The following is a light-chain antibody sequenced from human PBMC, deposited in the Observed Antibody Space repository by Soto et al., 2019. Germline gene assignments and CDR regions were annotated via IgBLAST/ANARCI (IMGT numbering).Light chain of an antibody. V-gene: IGKV3-15*01. CDR2: DIS. CDR1: QTVSRN. Sequence: EVVMTHSPATLSVSPCERAALSRRASQTVSRNLAWYQQRPGQAPRLLIYDISNRAAGVPARFSGSGSETEFTLTIRSLQSEDFAVYFCQQYNNWPSFGQGTRLEIK. CDR3: QQYNNWPS. J-gene: IGKJ5*01.